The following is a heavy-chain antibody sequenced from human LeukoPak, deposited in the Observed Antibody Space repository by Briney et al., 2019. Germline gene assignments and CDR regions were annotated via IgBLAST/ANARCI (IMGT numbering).Heavy chain of an antibody. CDR3: ARGGDGDILTGLVFDY. CDR1: GYRFTSYV. V-gene: IGHV1-18*01. CDR2: ISAYNGNT. J-gene: IGHJ4*02. D-gene: IGHD3-9*01. Sequence: GASVKVSCKASGYRFTSYVISWVRQAPGQGLEWMGWISAYNGNTNYAQKLQGRVTMTTDTSTSTAYMELRSLRSDDTAVYYCARGGDGDILTGLVFDYWGQGTLVTVSS.